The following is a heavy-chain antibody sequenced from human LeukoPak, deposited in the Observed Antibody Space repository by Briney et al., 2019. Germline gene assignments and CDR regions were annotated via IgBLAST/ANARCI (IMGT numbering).Heavy chain of an antibody. D-gene: IGHD6-19*01. CDR2: IYYSGST. V-gene: IGHV4-59*01. CDR3: AREGQQWGGYYYDYMDV. J-gene: IGHJ6*03. CDR1: GGSISSYY. Sequence: SETLSLTCTVSGGSISSYYWSWIRQPPGKGLEWIGYIYYSGSTNYNPSLKSRVTISVDTSKNQFSLKLSSVTAADTAVYYCAREGQQWGGYYYDYMDVWGKGTTVTVSS.